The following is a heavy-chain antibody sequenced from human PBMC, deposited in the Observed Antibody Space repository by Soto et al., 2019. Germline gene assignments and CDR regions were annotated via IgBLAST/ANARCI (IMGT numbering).Heavy chain of an antibody. J-gene: IGHJ6*02. D-gene: IGHD3-3*01. CDR3: ARASLTIFGAPYGMDV. CDR2: VSGYNGDT. Sequence: ASVKVSCKASGYPFTRYSIRWVRQAPGQGLEWMGWVSGYNGDTEYSKNFQGRLTMTIDTSTTTASMELRSLRSDDTAVYYCARASLTIFGAPYGMDVWGQGTSVTVSS. V-gene: IGHV1-18*04. CDR1: GYPFTRYS.